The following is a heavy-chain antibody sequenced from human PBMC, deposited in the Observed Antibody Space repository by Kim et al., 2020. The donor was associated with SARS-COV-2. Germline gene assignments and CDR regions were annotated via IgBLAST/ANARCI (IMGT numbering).Heavy chain of an antibody. Sequence: THHPSLKSRVTISVDTSKNQFSLKLSSVTAADTAVYYCARVLLGSSYFDYWGQGTLVTVSS. V-gene: IGHV4-59*01. J-gene: IGHJ4*02. D-gene: IGHD6-6*01. CDR3: ARVLLGSSYFDY.